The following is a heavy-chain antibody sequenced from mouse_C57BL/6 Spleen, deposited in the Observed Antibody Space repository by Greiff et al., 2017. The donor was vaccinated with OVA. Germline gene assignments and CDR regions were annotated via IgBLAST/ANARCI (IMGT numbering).Heavy chain of an antibody. CDR1: GYAFSSYW. CDR3: ARGYDLYYYAMDY. Sequence: VQLQESGAELVKPGASVKISCKASGYAFSSYWMNWVKQRPGKGLEWIGQIYPGDGDTNYNGKFKGKATLTADKSSSTAYMQRSSLTSEDSAVYFCARGYDLYYYAMDYWGQGTSVTVSS. J-gene: IGHJ4*01. V-gene: IGHV1-80*01. D-gene: IGHD2-3*01. CDR2: IYPGDGDT.